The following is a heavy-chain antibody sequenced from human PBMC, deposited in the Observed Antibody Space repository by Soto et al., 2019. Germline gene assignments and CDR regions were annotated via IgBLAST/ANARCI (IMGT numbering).Heavy chain of an antibody. J-gene: IGHJ6*02. CDR2: MYFSGGT. CDR1: GDSISNYY. V-gene: IGHV4-59*01. Sequence: ASETLSLTCTVSGDSISNYYWNWIRQPPGKGLEWIAYMYFSGGTNYNPSLKSRVTISVDTSKNQFSLKLSSVTAADTAVYYCARGGYDFWSGLPQSMDVWGQGTTVTVSS. CDR3: ARGGYDFWSGLPQSMDV. D-gene: IGHD3-3*01.